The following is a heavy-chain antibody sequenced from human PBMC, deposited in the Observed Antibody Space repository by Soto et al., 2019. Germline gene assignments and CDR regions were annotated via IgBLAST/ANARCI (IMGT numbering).Heavy chain of an antibody. CDR2: VYYSGNT. CDR3: ARLQIVVLTAIPGGWFDP. V-gene: IGHV4-59*01. CDR1: GASISHYY. Sequence: QVQLQESGPGLAKPSETLSLTCTVSGASISHYYWSWIRQPPGKGLEWIGYVYYSGNTNYNPSLKSRVTISVDTSKNQFSLKLNSVTAADTAVYYCARLQIVVLTAIPGGWFDPWGQGTLVAVSS. J-gene: IGHJ5*02. D-gene: IGHD2-21*02.